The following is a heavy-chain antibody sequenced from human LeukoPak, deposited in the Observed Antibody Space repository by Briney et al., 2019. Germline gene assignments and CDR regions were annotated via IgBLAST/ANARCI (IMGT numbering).Heavy chain of an antibody. J-gene: IGHJ4*02. CDR3: AKLGDILTGYPYYFDC. CDR1: GFTFSNYA. Sequence: GGSLRLSCAASGFTFSNYAMSWVRQAPGKGLEWVSSINGRGGSTYYADSVKGRFTISRDNSKNTLYLQMNSLRAEDTAVYYCAKLGDILTGYPYYFDCWGQGTLVTVSS. V-gene: IGHV3-23*01. CDR2: INGRGGST. D-gene: IGHD3-9*01.